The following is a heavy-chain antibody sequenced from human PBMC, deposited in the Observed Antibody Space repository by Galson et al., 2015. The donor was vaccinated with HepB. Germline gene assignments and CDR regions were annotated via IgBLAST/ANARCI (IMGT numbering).Heavy chain of an antibody. Sequence: SLRLSCAASGFTFSSYWMSWVRQAPGKGLEWVANIKQDGSEKYYVDSVKGRFTISRDNAKNSLYLQMNSLRAEDTAVYYCASLAYYDFWSGPGWFDPWGQGTLVTVSS. CDR1: GFTFSSYW. CDR2: IKQDGSEK. CDR3: ASLAYYDFWSGPGWFDP. D-gene: IGHD3-3*01. V-gene: IGHV3-7*01. J-gene: IGHJ5*02.